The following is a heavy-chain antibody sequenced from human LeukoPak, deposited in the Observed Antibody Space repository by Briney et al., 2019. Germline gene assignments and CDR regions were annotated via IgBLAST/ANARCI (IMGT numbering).Heavy chain of an antibody. CDR2: IKPDGSST. V-gene: IGHV3-74*01. J-gene: IGHJ4*02. Sequence: PGGSLRLSCVASGFAFNTYWMYWVRHVAGKGLVWVSRIKPDGSSTGYADSVKGRFTISRDNAKNTLYLQMNSLRAEDTAMYYCTTLYGDSLDYWGQGTLVTVSS. D-gene: IGHD2-21*02. CDR3: TTLYGDSLDY. CDR1: GFAFNTYW.